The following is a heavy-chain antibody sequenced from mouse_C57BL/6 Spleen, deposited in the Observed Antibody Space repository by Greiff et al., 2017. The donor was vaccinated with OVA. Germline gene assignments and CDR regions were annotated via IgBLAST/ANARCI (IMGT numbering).Heavy chain of an antibody. CDR2: IYPNSGGT. V-gene: IGHV1-72*01. CDR1: GYTFTSYW. D-gene: IGHD1-1*01. Sequence: QVQLQQPGAELVKPGASVKLSCKASGYTFTSYWMHWVKQRPGRGLEWIGRIYPNSGGTKYNEKFKSKATLTVDKPSSTAYMQLSSLTSEDSAVYYCARGTTVVATKDRYYFGYWGQGATLTVSS. J-gene: IGHJ2*01. CDR3: ARGTTVVATKDRYYFGY.